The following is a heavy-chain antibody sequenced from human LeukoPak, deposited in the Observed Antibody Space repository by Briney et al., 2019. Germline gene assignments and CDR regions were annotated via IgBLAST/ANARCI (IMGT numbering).Heavy chain of an antibody. CDR1: GLSLNNYA. Sequence: GGSLRLSCTASGLSLNNYAMSWVRQVPGKGLEWVSASSSSDDGKWYAESVRGRFTISRDTSKNTVYLQMNSLRAEDTAVYYCARLYDGSAYHADHFDYWGQGTLVIVSS. D-gene: IGHD3-22*01. V-gene: IGHV3-23*01. J-gene: IGHJ4*02. CDR2: SSSSDDGK. CDR3: ARLYDGSAYHADHFDY.